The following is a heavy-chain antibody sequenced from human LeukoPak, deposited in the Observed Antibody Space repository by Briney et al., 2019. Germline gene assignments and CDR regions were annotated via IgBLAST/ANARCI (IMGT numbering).Heavy chain of an antibody. V-gene: IGHV3-53*01. CDR3: ARTTTYYSHGMDV. CDR2: IYSGGST. CDR1: GFTVSSNY. J-gene: IGHJ6*02. Sequence: GGSLRLSCAASGFTVSSNYMSWVRQAPGKGLEWVSVIYSGGSTYYADSVKGRFTISRDNSKNTLYLQMNSLRAEDTAVYYCARTTTYYSHGMDVWGQATKVTVSS. D-gene: IGHD1-1*01.